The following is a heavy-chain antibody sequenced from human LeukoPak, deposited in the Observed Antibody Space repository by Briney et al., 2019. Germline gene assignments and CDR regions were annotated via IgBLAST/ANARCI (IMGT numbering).Heavy chain of an antibody. Sequence: SETLSLTCSVTADSISNSYWSWIRQPPGRDLEWLGDINYNGNTNYNPSLQSRVTLSVDTSKNQFPLRLTSVSATDTAVYYCACLSVAHNNYFDYWGQGILVAVSS. V-gene: IGHV4-59*08. CDR3: ACLSVAHNNYFDY. D-gene: IGHD6-19*01. CDR2: INYNGNT. J-gene: IGHJ4*02. CDR1: ADSISNSY.